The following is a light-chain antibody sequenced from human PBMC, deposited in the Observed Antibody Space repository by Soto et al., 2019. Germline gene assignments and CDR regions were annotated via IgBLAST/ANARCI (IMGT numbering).Light chain of an antibody. V-gene: IGKV1-39*01. Sequence: IQMTQSPSSLSASVGDRVIITCRSDHSINNYLNWYQQRPGKVPKLLIYAASTLQSGVPSRFSGSGSGRVFTLTIHRLQTEDFATYYWQQSYRTLGTFGRGTRVEI. J-gene: IGKJ2*01. CDR1: HSINNY. CDR2: AAS. CDR3: QQSYRTLGT.